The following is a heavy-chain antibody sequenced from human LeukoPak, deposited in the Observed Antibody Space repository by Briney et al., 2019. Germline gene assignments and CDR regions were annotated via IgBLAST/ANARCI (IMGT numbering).Heavy chain of an antibody. CDR2: IYSGGST. J-gene: IGHJ4*02. Sequence: GGSLRLSCAASGFTVSSNYMSWVRQAPGKGLEWVSVIYSGGSTYYADSVKGRFTISRDNSKNTLYLQMNSLRAEDTAVYYCARTVYDSSGYYFDYWGQGTLVTVSS. CDR3: ARTVYDSSGYYFDY. D-gene: IGHD3-22*01. CDR1: GFTVSSNY. V-gene: IGHV3-53*01.